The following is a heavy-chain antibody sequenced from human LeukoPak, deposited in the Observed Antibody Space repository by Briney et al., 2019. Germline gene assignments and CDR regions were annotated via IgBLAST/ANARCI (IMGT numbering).Heavy chain of an antibody. J-gene: IGHJ4*02. CDR3: ARFSSGWLFDY. V-gene: IGHV4-61*01. CDR1: GGSVSSGSYY. CDR2: IYYSGIT. Sequence: SETLSLTCTVSGGSVSSGSYYWSWIRQPPGKGLEWIGNIYYSGITNYNPSLKSRATISVDTSKNQFSLNLSSVTAADTAVYYCARFSSGWLFDYWGQGTLVTVSS. D-gene: IGHD6-19*01.